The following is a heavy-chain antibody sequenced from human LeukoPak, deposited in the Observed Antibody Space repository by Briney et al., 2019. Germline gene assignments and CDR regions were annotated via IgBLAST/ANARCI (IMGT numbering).Heavy chain of an antibody. CDR2: TNPSGGST. J-gene: IGHJ3*02. D-gene: IGHD4-23*01. V-gene: IGHV1-46*01. CDR3: ARVPHPDYGGNLRPDDAFDI. CDR1: GYTFTSYY. Sequence: GASVKVSCKASGYTFTSYYMHWVRQAPGQGLEWMGITNPSGGSTSYAQKFQGRVTMTRDTSTSTVYMELSSLRSEDTAVYYCARVPHPDYGGNLRPDDAFDIWGQGTMVTVSS.